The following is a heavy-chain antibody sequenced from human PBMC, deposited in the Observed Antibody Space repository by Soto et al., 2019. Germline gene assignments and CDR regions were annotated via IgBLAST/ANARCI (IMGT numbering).Heavy chain of an antibody. V-gene: IGHV3-21*01. CDR2: ISSSSSYL. CDR1: GFTFSSYS. D-gene: IGHD1-7*01. J-gene: IGHJ4*02. Sequence: EVQLVESGGGLVKPGGSLRLSCAASGFTFSSYSMNWVRQAPGKGLEWVSSISSSSSYLYYADSVKGRFTISRDNAKNSLYLQMNSLRAEDTAVYYCAREVSITGTTGPLEDYWGQGTLVTVSS. CDR3: AREVSITGTTGPLEDY.